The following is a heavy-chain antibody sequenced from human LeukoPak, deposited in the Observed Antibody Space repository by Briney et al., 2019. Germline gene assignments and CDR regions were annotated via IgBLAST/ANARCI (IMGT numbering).Heavy chain of an antibody. D-gene: IGHD6-25*01. J-gene: IGHJ4*02. CDR2: ISYDGSNK. CDR3: ANSGSISYFDY. Sequence: PGGSLRLSCAASGFTFSSYGMHWVRQAPGKGLEWVAVISYDGSNKYYADSVKGRFTISRDNSKNTLYLQMNSLRAEDTAVYYRANSGSISYFDYWGQGTLVTVSS. V-gene: IGHV3-30*18. CDR1: GFTFSSYG.